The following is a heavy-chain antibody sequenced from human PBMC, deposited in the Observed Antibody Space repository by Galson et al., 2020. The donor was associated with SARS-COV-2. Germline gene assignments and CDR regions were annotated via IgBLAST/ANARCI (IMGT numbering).Heavy chain of an antibody. CDR3: ARSGRSETYSYDSSGYGYYFDY. CDR2: ISASADKT. V-gene: IGHV3-23*01. J-gene: IGHJ4*02. CDR1: GFIFSDSA. D-gene: IGHD3-22*01. Sequence: GGSLRLSCAASGFIFSDSALNWVRQAPGKGLEWVSAISASADKTFYGDSVKGRFTISRDNSKNTLYLELKSLRAEDTAVYYCARSGRSETYSYDSSGYGYYFDYWGQGTLVTVSS.